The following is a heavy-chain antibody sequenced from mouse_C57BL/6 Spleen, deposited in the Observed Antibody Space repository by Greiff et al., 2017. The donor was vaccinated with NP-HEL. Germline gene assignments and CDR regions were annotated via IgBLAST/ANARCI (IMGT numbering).Heavy chain of an antibody. Sequence: EVQVVESGGGLVKPGGSLKLSCAASGFTFSSYTMSWVRQTPEKRLEWVATISGGGGNTYYPDSVKGRFTISRDNAKNTLYLQMSSLRSEDTALYYCARGGPFHYDYVDYWGQGTSVTVSS. CDR2: ISGGGGNT. CDR1: GFTFSSYT. D-gene: IGHD2-4*01. CDR3: ARGGPFHYDYVDY. V-gene: IGHV5-9*01. J-gene: IGHJ4*01.